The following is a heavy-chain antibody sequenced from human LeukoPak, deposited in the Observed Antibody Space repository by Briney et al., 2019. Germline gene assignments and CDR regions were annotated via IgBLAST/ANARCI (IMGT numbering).Heavy chain of an antibody. V-gene: IGHV4-39*01. D-gene: IGHD6-25*01. Sequence: SETLSLTCTVSGGSISSSSYYWGWIRQPPGKGLEWIGNTYYGGNTYYNPSLKSRVTISVDTSKNQFSLELNSVTAADTAVYYCAAAFDYWGQGTLVTVSS. J-gene: IGHJ4*02. CDR3: AAAFDY. CDR2: TYYGGNT. CDR1: GGSISSSSYY.